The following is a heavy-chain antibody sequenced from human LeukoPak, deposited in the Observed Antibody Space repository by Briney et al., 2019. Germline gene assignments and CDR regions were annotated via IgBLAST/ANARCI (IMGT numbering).Heavy chain of an antibody. V-gene: IGHV3-21*01. D-gene: IGHD3-10*01. J-gene: IGHJ4*02. CDR2: ISSSSSYI. CDR1: GSTFSSYS. Sequence: GGSLRLSCAASGSTFSSYSMNWVRQAPGKGLEWVSSISSSSSYIYYADPVKGRFTISRDNAKNSLYLQMNRLRAEDTAVYYCARDRGEMASAVSDYWGQGTLVTVSS. CDR3: ARDRGEMASAVSDY.